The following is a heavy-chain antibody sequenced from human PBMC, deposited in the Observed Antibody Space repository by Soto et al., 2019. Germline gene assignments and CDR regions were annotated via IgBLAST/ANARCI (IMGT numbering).Heavy chain of an antibody. J-gene: IGHJ4*02. CDR2: IKSKADGSTT. Sequence: EVQLVGSGGGLVKPGGSLRLSCAASGITLSNAWMTWVRQGPGKGLEWVGRIKSKADGSTTEYGSPVKDRFIISRDDSENTLDLQMHSLKTEDTAVYYCATPRPGSHGYGYWGQGTLVTVSS. CDR3: ATPRPGSHGYGY. CDR1: GITLSNAW. V-gene: IGHV3-15*01. D-gene: IGHD3-16*01.